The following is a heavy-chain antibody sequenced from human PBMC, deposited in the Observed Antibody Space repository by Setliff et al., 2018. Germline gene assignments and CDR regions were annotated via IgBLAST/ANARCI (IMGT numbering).Heavy chain of an antibody. V-gene: IGHV3-7*03. CDR3: ARANYHYDRSGYALDYYYYMDV. J-gene: IGHJ6*03. CDR2: IKHDGSAR. D-gene: IGHD3-22*01. CDR1: GFIFNNHW. Sequence: GSLRLSCAASGFIFNNHWMSWVRQAPGKGLEWVANIKHDGSARNYVDSVKGRFTISRDNAKNSLDLQMNSLRAEDTAVYYCARANYHYDRSGYALDYYYYMDVWGKGTTVTVSS.